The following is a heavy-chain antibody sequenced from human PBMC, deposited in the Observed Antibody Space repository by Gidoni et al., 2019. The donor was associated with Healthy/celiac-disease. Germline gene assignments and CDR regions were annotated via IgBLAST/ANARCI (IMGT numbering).Heavy chain of an antibody. CDR2: IYYSGSP. V-gene: IGHV4-59*01. CDR3: ASSRTTGTVDAFDI. D-gene: IGHD4-17*01. Sequence: VQLQESGPGLVKPSETLSLTCTVSGGSISSYYWSWVRQPPGKGLEWIGYIYYSGSPNYNPSLKSRVAISVDTSKNQFSLKLSSVTAADTAVYYCASSRTTGTVDAFDIWGQGTMVTVSS. J-gene: IGHJ3*02. CDR1: GGSISSYY.